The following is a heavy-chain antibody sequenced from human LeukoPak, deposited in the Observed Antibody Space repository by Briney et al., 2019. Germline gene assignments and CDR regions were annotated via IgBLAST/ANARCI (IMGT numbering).Heavy chain of an antibody. V-gene: IGHV1-18*01. J-gene: IGHJ4*02. CDR3: ARDKALTTLADY. Sequence: ASVKVSYKASGYTFTSHGISWVRQAPGQGLEWMGWISAYNGNTNYAQKFQGRVTITADKSTSTAYMELSSLRSEDTAVYYCARDKALTTLADYWGQGTLVTVSS. CDR2: ISAYNGNT. CDR1: GYTFTSHG. D-gene: IGHD4-11*01.